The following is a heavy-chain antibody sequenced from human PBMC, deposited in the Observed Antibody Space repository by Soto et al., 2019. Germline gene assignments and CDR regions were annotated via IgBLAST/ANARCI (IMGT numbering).Heavy chain of an antibody. D-gene: IGHD5-18*01. Sequence: QVQLVESGGGVVQPGRSLRLSCAASGFTFSSYAMHWVRQAPGKGLEWVAVISYDGSNKYYADSVKGRFTISRDNSKNTLSLQMNSLRAEDTAVYYCARGLDTAMVTDYWGQGTLVTVSS. CDR1: GFTFSSYA. V-gene: IGHV3-30-3*01. CDR3: ARGLDTAMVTDY. CDR2: ISYDGSNK. J-gene: IGHJ4*02.